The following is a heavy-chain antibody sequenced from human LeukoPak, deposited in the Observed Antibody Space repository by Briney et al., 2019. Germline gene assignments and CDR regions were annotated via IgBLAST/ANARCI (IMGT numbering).Heavy chain of an antibody. J-gene: IGHJ4*02. CDR2: IYYSGST. CDR1: GGSISSSSYY. Sequence: SETLSLTCTVSGGSISSSSYYWGWIRQPPGKGLEWIGSIYYSGSTYYNPSLKSRVTISVDTSKNQFSLKLSSVTAADTVVYYCASSVDTAMVWGQGTLVTVSS. V-gene: IGHV4-39*01. D-gene: IGHD5-18*01. CDR3: ASSVDTAMV.